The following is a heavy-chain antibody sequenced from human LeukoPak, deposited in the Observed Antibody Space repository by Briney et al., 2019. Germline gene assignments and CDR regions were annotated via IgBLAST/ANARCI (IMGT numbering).Heavy chain of an antibody. D-gene: IGHD3-16*01. CDR1: GFTFSAYW. J-gene: IGHJ4*02. CDR2: MKQDGSAK. V-gene: IGHV3-7*01. Sequence: GGSLRLSCAASGFTFSAYWMAWVRQAPGKGLEWVANMKQDGSAKHYVDSVKGRFTIPRDNVRNSLYLQMNSLRAEDSAVYYCARDDVGALDYWGQGTLVTVSS. CDR3: ARDDVGALDY.